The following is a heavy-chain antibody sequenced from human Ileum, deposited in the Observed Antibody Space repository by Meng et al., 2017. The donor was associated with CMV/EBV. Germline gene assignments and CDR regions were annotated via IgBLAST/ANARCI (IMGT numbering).Heavy chain of an antibody. Sequence: ASVKVSCKASGDTFIGYFMHWVRQAPGQGPEWMGWINPNNGGTKYSQKFQGRVTMTRDTSISTAYMELSSLKSDDTAVYYCASVWYNAHDPFDYWGQGTVVTVSS. J-gene: IGHJ4*02. CDR3: ASVWYNAHDPFDY. V-gene: IGHV1-2*02. D-gene: IGHD1-14*01. CDR1: GDTFIGYF. CDR2: INPNNGGT.